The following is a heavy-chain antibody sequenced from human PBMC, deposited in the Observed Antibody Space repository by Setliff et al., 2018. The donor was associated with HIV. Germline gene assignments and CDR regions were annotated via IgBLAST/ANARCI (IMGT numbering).Heavy chain of an antibody. CDR2: IKRKFEGETT. CDR3: STDVPFSGGALYR. V-gene: IGHV3-15*01. D-gene: IGHD3-10*01. CDR1: EFSLSDVW. J-gene: IGHJ3*01. Sequence: GGSLRLSCAASEFSLSDVWMMWVRQAPGRGLEWIGRIKRKFEGETTDYAAPVKGRFIISRDDSKNTVYLQMNSLQTEDTAVYYCSTDVPFSGGALYRWGQGTVVTVSS.